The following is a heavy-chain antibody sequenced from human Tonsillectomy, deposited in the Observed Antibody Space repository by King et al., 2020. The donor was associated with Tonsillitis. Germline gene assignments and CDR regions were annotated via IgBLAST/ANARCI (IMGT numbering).Heavy chain of an antibody. CDR1: GFTFSSYG. V-gene: IGHV3-30*02. CDR3: APPGYFTMIVEDDAFDI. D-gene: IGHD3-22*01. Sequence: VQLVESGGGVVQPGGSLRLSCAASGFTFSSYGMHWVRQAPGKGLEWVAFIRYDGSNKYYADSVKGRFTISRDNSKNTLYLQMNSLRAEDTAVYYCAPPGYFTMIVEDDAFDIWGQGTMVTVSS. CDR2: IRYDGSNK. J-gene: IGHJ3*02.